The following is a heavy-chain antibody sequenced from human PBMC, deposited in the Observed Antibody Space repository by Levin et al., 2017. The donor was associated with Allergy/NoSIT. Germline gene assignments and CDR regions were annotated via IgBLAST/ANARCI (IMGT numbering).Heavy chain of an antibody. V-gene: IGHV3-23*01. CDR3: ARDSLHEEVSANFWYFDL. J-gene: IGHJ2*01. CDR2: ISGSGEST. Sequence: AGGSLRLSCAASGFTFSRHAMDWVRQAPGKGLEWVSVISGSGESTYYADSVRGRFTVSRDNSKNTLFLQISSLSAEDTAIYFCARDSLHEEVSANFWYFDLWGRGTLVTISS. D-gene: IGHD2-15*01. CDR1: GFTFSRHA.